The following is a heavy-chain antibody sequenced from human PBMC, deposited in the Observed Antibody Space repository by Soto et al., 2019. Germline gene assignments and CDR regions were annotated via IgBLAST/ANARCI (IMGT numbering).Heavy chain of an antibody. D-gene: IGHD3-9*01. J-gene: IGHJ4*02. Sequence: EVQLVESGGGLVKPGGSLRLSCAASGFTFSSYSMNWVRQAPGKGLEWVSSISSSSSYIYYADSVKGRFTISRDNAKNSLYLQMNSLRAEDTAVYYCARDNGGRYFDWLLRRWGQGTLVTVSS. CDR2: ISSSSSYI. CDR3: ARDNGGRYFDWLLRR. V-gene: IGHV3-21*01. CDR1: GFTFSSYS.